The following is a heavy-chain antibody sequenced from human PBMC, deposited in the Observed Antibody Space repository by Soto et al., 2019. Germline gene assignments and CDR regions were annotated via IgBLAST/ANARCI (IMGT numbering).Heavy chain of an antibody. CDR2: ISYDGDKN. CDR3: ASGLYYDFWSGLDH. J-gene: IGHJ4*02. CDR1: GFTFNTYP. V-gene: IGHV3-30-3*01. Sequence: PGGSLRLSCAASGFTFNTYPMHWVRQAPGKGLEWVAVISYDGDKNYYADSVKGRFTISRDNSKNTLFLQMKSLRTDDTAVYYCASGLYYDFWSGLDHWGQGTLVTVSS. D-gene: IGHD3-3*01.